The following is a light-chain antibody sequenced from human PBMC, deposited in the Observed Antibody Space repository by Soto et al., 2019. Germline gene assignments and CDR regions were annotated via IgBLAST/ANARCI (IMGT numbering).Light chain of an antibody. CDR3: HQYYSYPPWT. CDR1: QGISSY. Sequence: ALRMTQSPSSLSASTGDRVTITCRASQGISSYLAWYQQKPGKAPKLLIYAASTLQSGVPSRFSGSGSGTDFTLTISCLQSEYFATYYCHQYYSYPPWTCGQGTKVEIK. V-gene: IGKV1-8*01. J-gene: IGKJ1*01. CDR2: AAS.